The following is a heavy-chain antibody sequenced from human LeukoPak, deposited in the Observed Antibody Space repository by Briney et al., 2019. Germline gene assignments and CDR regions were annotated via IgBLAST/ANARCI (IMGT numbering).Heavy chain of an antibody. D-gene: IGHD3-10*01. V-gene: IGHV3-66*01. Sequence: GGSLRLSCAASGFTVSSNYMSWVRQAPGKGLEWVSVIYSGGSIYYADSVKGRFTISRDNSKNTLYLQMNSLKTEDTAVYYCTTDRSYYGSGREPPGTRSYYYYYMDVWGKGTTVTVSS. CDR3: TTDRSYYGSGREPPGTRSYYYYYMDV. J-gene: IGHJ6*03. CDR2: IYSGGSI. CDR1: GFTVSSNY.